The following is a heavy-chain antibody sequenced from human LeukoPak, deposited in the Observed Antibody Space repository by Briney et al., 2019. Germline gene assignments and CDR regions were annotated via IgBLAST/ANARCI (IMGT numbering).Heavy chain of an antibody. J-gene: IGHJ6*03. V-gene: IGHV1-2*02. D-gene: IGHD3-22*01. Sequence: ASVKVSCKASGYTFTSYGISWVRQAPGQGLEWMGWINPNSGGTNYAQKFQGRVTMTRDTSISTAYMELSRLRSDDTAVYYCARVGYYDSSGLMTYYYYMDVWGKGTTVTVSS. CDR2: INPNSGGT. CDR3: ARVGYYDSSGLMTYYYYMDV. CDR1: GYTFTSYG.